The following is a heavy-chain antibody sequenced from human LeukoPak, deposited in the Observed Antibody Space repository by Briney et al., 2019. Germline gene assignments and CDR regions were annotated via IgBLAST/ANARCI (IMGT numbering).Heavy chain of an antibody. Sequence: SETLSLTCAVSSGSILTTNWWSWLRQPPGKGLEWIGEVHLSGASNYNPSLKSRVNMSIDKSKNQLSLELTSVTAADTAIYYCTRESGAFSPFGFWGQGTLVTVSS. CDR2: VHLSGAS. CDR1: SGSILTTNW. CDR3: TRESGAFSPFGF. V-gene: IGHV4-4*02. D-gene: IGHD1-26*01. J-gene: IGHJ4*02.